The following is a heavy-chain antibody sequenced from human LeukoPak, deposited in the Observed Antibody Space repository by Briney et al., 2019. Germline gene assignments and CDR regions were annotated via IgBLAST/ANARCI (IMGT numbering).Heavy chain of an antibody. CDR1: GGSISSYY. CDR3: ARVYATESYYYYYGMDV. Sequence: SETLSLTCTVSGGSISSYYWSWIRQPPGKGLEWIGYIYYSESTNYNPSLKSRVTISVDTSKNQFSLKLSSVTAADTAVYYCARVYATESYYYYYGMDVWGQGTTVTVSS. V-gene: IGHV4-59*01. D-gene: IGHD2-2*02. J-gene: IGHJ6*02. CDR2: IYYSEST.